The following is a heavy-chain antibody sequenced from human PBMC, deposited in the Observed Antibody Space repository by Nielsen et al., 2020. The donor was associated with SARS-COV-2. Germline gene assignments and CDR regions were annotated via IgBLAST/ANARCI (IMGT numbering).Heavy chain of an antibody. Sequence: GGSLRLSCAASGFTFDDYAMHWVRQAPRKGLEWVSGISWNSGSIGYADSVKGRFTISRDNAKNSLYLQMNSLRAEDTALYYCAKLDSSGWLDDAFDIWGQGTMVTVSS. CDR1: GFTFDDYA. CDR3: AKLDSSGWLDDAFDI. D-gene: IGHD6-19*01. CDR2: ISWNSGSI. J-gene: IGHJ3*02. V-gene: IGHV3-9*01.